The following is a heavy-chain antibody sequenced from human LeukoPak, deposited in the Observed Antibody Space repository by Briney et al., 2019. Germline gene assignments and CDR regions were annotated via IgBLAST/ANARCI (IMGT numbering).Heavy chain of an antibody. CDR2: ISSSGSTI. CDR1: GFTFSSYE. V-gene: IGHV3-48*03. CDR3: AKGKQWLSQTTAFDI. Sequence: GGSLRLSCAASGFTFSSYEMNWVRQAPGKGLEWVSYISSSGSTIYYADSVKGRFTISRDNAKNSLYLQMNSLRAEDTAVYYCAKGKQWLSQTTAFDIWGQGTMVTVSS. D-gene: IGHD6-19*01. J-gene: IGHJ3*02.